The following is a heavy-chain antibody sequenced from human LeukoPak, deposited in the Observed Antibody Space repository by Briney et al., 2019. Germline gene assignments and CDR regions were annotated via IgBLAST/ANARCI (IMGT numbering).Heavy chain of an antibody. CDR1: GGSISSSSYY. J-gene: IGHJ4*02. CDR3: ARYHSSSWYIFDY. CDR2: IYYSGST. D-gene: IGHD6-13*01. V-gene: IGHV4-39*07. Sequence: SETLSLTCTVSGGSISSSSYYWGWIRQPPGKGLEWIGSIYYSGSTYYNPSLKSRVTISVDTSKNQFSLNLSSVTAADTAVYYCARYHSSSWYIFDYWGQGTLVTVSS.